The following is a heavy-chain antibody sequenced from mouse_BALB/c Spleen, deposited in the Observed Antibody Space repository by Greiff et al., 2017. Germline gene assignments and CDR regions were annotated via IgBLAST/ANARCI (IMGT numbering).Heavy chain of an antibody. J-gene: IGHJ3*01. CDR1: GFTFSSYA. V-gene: IGHV5-6-5*01. CDR2: ISSGGNT. Sequence: EVQGVESGGGLVKPGGSLKLSCAASGFTFSSYAMSWVRQTPEKRLEWVASISSGGNTYYPDSVKGRFTISRDNARNILYQQMSSLRSEDTAMYYCARGGDDGYPAWFAYWGQGTLVTVSA. CDR3: ARGGDDGYPAWFAY. D-gene: IGHD2-3*01.